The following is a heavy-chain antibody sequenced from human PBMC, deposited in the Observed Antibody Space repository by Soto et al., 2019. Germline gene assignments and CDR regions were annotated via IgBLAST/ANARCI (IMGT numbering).Heavy chain of an antibody. CDR3: AKHPYSSNWYYDY. CDR2: ISGGGDST. Sequence: GGSLRLSCAASACIFSHYVMSWVRQAPGKGLEWVSTISGGGDSTYYADSVKGRFTVSRDNSKNSLYLQMNSLRADDTAIYYCAKHPYSSNWYYDYWGQGTLVTVSS. V-gene: IGHV3-23*01. CDR1: ACIFSHYV. D-gene: IGHD2-2*01. J-gene: IGHJ4*02.